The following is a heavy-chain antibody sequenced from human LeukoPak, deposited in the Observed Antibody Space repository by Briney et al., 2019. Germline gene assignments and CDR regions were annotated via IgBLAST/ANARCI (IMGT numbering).Heavy chain of an antibody. CDR2: IIPIFGTA. J-gene: IGHJ6*03. Sequence: SVKVSCKASGGTFSSYAISWVRQAPGQGLEWMGGIIPIFGTANYAQKFQGRVTITADESTSTAYMELSSLRSVDTAVYYCARDGTVAARLYYYYYYMDVWGKGTTVTVSS. CDR3: ARDGTVAARLYYYYYYMDV. V-gene: IGHV1-69*13. D-gene: IGHD6-6*01. CDR1: GGTFSSYA.